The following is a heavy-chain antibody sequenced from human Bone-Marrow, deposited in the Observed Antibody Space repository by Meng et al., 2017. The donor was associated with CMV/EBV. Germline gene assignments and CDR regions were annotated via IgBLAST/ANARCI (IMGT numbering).Heavy chain of an antibody. Sequence: ASVKVSCKASGYTFTGYYMHWVRQAPGQGLEWMGWINPNSGGTNYAQKFQGRVTMTRDTSISTAYMELSSLRSEDTAVYYCARGRADQPQDTAMVLHYYYYGMDVWGQGTTVTVYS. CDR3: ARGRADQPQDTAMVLHYYYYGMDV. CDR1: GYTFTGYY. V-gene: IGHV1-2*02. CDR2: INPNSGGT. J-gene: IGHJ6*01. D-gene: IGHD5-18*01.